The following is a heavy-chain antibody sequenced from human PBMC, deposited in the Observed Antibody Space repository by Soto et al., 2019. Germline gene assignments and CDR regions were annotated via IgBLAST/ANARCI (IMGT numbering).Heavy chain of an antibody. J-gene: IGHJ6*02. CDR1: GYTFTSYG. CDR3: ARANGKRAAAGDYYGMDV. D-gene: IGHD6-13*01. Sequence: RASVKVSCKASGYTFTSYGISWVRQAPGQGLEWMGWISAYNGNTNYAQKLQGRVTMTTDTSTSTAYMELRSLRSDDTAVYYCARANGKRAAAGDYYGMDVWGQGTTVTVSS. V-gene: IGHV1-18*01. CDR2: ISAYNGNT.